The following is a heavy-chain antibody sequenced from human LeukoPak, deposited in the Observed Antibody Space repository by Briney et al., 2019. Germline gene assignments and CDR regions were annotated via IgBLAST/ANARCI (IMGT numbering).Heavy chain of an antibody. V-gene: IGHV3-33*01. CDR1: GFPFSSYG. CDR2: IWSVGGAE. D-gene: IGHD3-3*01. J-gene: IGHJ4*02. CDR3: GRGSGPEYYVFWSGYSHFDC. Sequence: GGPLRLSCVASGFPFSSYGMHWVRQAPGKGLEWVAVIWSVGGAEYYADSVKGRFTISRDNSKNMLFLQMNSLRAEDTAVYYCGRGSGPEYYVFWSGYSHFDCGGQGTLVTVSS.